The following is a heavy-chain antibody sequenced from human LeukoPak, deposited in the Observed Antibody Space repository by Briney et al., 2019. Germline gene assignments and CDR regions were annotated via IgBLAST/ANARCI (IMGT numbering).Heavy chain of an antibody. CDR3: ARDSGGSGLDY. Sequence: GGSLRLSCAASGFTFSSYWMSWVRQAPGKGLEWVANIKQDGSEKYYVDSVKGRFTISRDNSKNTLYLQMNSLRAEDTAVYYCARDSGGSGLDYWGQGTLVTVSS. J-gene: IGHJ4*02. CDR1: GFTFSSYW. V-gene: IGHV3-7*01. D-gene: IGHD3-3*01. CDR2: IKQDGSEK.